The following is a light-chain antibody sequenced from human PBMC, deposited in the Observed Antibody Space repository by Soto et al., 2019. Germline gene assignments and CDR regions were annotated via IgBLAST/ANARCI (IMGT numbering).Light chain of an antibody. CDR3: AAWDDSLNGVV. V-gene: IGLV1-44*01. CDR2: SNN. CDR1: SSNIGGNT. J-gene: IGLJ2*01. Sequence: QSVLTQPPSASGTPGQRVTMSCSGSSSNIGGNTVNWYQHLPGTAPKLLIFSNNQRPSGLPDRFSGSKSGTSASLAISGLQSEDDADYYCAAWDDSLNGVVFGGGTKLTVL.